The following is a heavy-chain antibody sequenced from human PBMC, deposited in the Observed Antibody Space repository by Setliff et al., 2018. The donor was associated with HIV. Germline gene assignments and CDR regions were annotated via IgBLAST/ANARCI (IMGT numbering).Heavy chain of an antibody. Sequence: SETLSLTCSVSGGSISSGNFYWSWFRQPAGKGLEWIGRIFTSGSTNYNPSLRSRVTISVDTSKTQISLKLGSVTAADTAVYYCARDRAYGSGSYNDWGQGALVTVSS. J-gene: IGHJ4*02. CDR2: IFTSGST. CDR1: GGSISSGNFY. CDR3: ARDRAYGSGSYND. D-gene: IGHD3-10*01. V-gene: IGHV4-61*02.